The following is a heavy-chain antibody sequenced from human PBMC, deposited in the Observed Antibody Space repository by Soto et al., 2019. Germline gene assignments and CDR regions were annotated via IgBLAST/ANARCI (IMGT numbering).Heavy chain of an antibody. J-gene: IGHJ5*02. CDR3: ARSYSSSVFAGFDP. CDR1: GGSISSYY. V-gene: IGHV4-59*01. CDR2: IYYSGST. Sequence: SETLSLTCTVSGGSISSYYWSWIRQPPGKGLEWIGYIYYSGSTNYNPSLKSRVTISVDTSKNQFSLKLSSVTAADTAVYYCARSYSSSVFAGFDPGAQEPRLPVST. D-gene: IGHD6-6*01.